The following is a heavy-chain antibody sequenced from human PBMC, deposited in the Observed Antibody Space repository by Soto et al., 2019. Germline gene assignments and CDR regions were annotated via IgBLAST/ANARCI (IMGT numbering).Heavy chain of an antibody. CDR1: DYSFTTYG. V-gene: IGHV1-18*04. D-gene: IGHD1-1*01. CDR2: IRTKSANT. Sequence: AAVNVSCKASDYSFTTYGISWVRQAPGQAREGLGWIRTKSANTNDAYKFRARGSLTTDTATNTASTDVRTLHSDDNAVYYCPPFKNGTIHFDSWGQGTQVTVSS. J-gene: IGHJ4*02. CDR3: PPFKNGTIHFDS.